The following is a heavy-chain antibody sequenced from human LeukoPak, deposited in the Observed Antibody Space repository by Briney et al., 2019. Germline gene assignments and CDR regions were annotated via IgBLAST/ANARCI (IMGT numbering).Heavy chain of an antibody. Sequence: SETLSLTCTVSGGSISSYYWSWIRQPPGKGLEWIGYIYYSGSTNYNPSLKSRVTISVDTSKNQFSLKLSSVTAADTAVYYCARIGGHDYGDYYFDYWGQGTLVTVSS. CDR1: GGSISSYY. J-gene: IGHJ4*02. D-gene: IGHD4-17*01. V-gene: IGHV4-59*01. CDR3: ARIGGHDYGDYYFDY. CDR2: IYYSGST.